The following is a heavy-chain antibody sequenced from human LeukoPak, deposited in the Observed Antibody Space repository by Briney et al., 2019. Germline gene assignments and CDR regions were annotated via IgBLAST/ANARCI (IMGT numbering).Heavy chain of an antibody. CDR1: GFTFTNYW. V-gene: IGHV3-74*01. J-gene: IGHJ4*02. D-gene: IGHD1-26*01. CDR2: INSDGTST. Sequence: GGSLRLSCAASGFTFTNYWIHWVRQVPGKGLVWVSRINSDGTSTNFADSVKSRFTMSRDNAKNTVYLQMSSLRVEDTAVYYCARDGPWERVDFDYWGQGTLVTVSS. CDR3: ARDGPWERVDFDY.